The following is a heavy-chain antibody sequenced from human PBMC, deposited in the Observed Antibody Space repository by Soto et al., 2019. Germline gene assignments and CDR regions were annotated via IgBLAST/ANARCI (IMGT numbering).Heavy chain of an antibody. D-gene: IGHD2-15*01. CDR3: AKSPLGYCGGGSCYPPHCLDY. Sequence: EVQLLDSGGGLVQPGGSLRLSCAASGFTFSNYAMSWVRQAPGKGLELVSGVGGSGDNTYYADSVKGRFTISKDNSKDTLYLQMNSLRAEDTAVYYCAKSPLGYCGGGSCYPPHCLDYGGQGTMVTVSS. J-gene: IGHJ4*02. V-gene: IGHV3-23*01. CDR2: VGGSGDNT. CDR1: GFTFSNYA.